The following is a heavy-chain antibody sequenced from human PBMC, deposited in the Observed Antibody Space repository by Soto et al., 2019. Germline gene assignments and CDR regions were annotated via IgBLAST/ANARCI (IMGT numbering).Heavy chain of an antibody. CDR1: GGSISSSNW. D-gene: IGHD3-22*01. V-gene: IGHV4-4*02. J-gene: IGHJ4*02. CDR2: IYHSGST. CDR3: ARDRASDSSGYYAGNY. Sequence: QVQLQESGPGLVKPSGTLSLTCAVSGGSISSSNWWSWVRQPPGKGLEWIGEIYHSGSTNYNPSLKSRITISVDKSKIQFSLKLSSVTAADTAVYYCARDRASDSSGYYAGNYWGQGTLVTVSS.